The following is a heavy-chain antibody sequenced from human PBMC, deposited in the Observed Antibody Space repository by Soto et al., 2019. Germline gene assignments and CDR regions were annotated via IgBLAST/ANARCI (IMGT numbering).Heavy chain of an antibody. CDR2: ISGYNGNT. Sequence: QVQLVQSGGEVKKPVASVKVSCKASGYTFTTYGIIWVRQAHGQGLEWMGWISGYNGNTNYAQKFQGRVTMTTDTSTSTAYMELRSLRSDDTAVYYCARGWFGEFVDYYDYWGQGTLVNVSS. CDR1: GYTFTTYG. J-gene: IGHJ4*02. D-gene: IGHD3-10*01. V-gene: IGHV1-18*01. CDR3: ARGWFGEFVDYYDY.